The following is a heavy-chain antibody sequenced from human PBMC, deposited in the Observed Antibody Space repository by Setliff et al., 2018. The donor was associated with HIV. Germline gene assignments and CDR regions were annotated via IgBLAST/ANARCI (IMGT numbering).Heavy chain of an antibody. CDR2: IYSSGDT. Sequence: TGGSLRLSCAASGFAISSTYMTWVRQTPGKGLDWVSLIYSSGDTYYADSVKGRFTVSRDNSKNTLYLQMNSLRAEDTAIYYCARETGDMAATDLYSFEYWGQGTMVTVSS. CDR1: GFAISSTY. CDR3: ARETGDMAATDLYSFEY. D-gene: IGHD6-25*01. J-gene: IGHJ4*02. V-gene: IGHV3-66*01.